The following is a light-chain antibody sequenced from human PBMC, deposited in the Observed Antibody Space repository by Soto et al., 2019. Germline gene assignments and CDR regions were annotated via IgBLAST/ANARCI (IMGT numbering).Light chain of an antibody. CDR1: QSVSSI. V-gene: IGKV3-15*01. J-gene: IGKJ1*01. CDR3: QQYNNLRPRT. Sequence: EIVMTQSPATLSVSPGVRATLSCRASQSVSSILAWNPQQPCQVRRTLIYGASTRATGSPARFNGSGSGTEFTLTISSLQSEDFEVSSFQQYNNLRPRTFGHGNKVESK. CDR2: GAS.